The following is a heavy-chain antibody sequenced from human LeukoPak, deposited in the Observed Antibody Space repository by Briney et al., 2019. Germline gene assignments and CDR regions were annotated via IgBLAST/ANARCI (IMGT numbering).Heavy chain of an antibody. J-gene: IGHJ3*02. D-gene: IGHD2-2*02. V-gene: IGHV3-30*04. CDR2: ISYDGSNK. CDR1: GFTFSSYV. CDR3: ARRDIVVVPASILGAFDI. Sequence: GGSLRLSCAASGFTFSSYVMHWVRQAPGKGLEWVAVISYDGSNKYYADSVKGRFTISRDNAKNSLYLQMNSLRAEDTALYYCARRDIVVVPASILGAFDIWGQGTMVTVSS.